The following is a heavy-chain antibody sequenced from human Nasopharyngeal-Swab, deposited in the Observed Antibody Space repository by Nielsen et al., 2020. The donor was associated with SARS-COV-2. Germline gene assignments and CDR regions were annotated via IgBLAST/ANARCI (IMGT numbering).Heavy chain of an antibody. V-gene: IGHV3-21*01. CDR3: ARDGLDYDFWSAYFMDV. D-gene: IGHD3-3*01. Sequence: GGSLRLSCAASGFTFSSYAMSWVRQAPGKGLEWVSSISSSSSYIYYADSVKGRFTIPRDNAKNSLYLQMNSLRAEDTAVYYCARDGLDYDFWSAYFMDVWGQGTTVTVSS. CDR2: ISSSSSYI. CDR1: GFTFSSYA. J-gene: IGHJ6*02.